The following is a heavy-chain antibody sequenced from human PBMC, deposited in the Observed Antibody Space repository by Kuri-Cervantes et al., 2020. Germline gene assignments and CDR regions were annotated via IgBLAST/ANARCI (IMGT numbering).Heavy chain of an antibody. CDR2: ISSSSRTI. Sequence: GESLKISCAASGFTFSNFNMNWVRQAPGKGLEWISYISSSSRTIYYADSVKGRFTISRDNSKNTLYLQMNSLRAEDATIYYCARSRFFGYGYYYYMDVWGKGTTVTVSS. J-gene: IGHJ6*03. CDR3: ARSRFFGYGYYYYMDV. CDR1: GFTFSNFN. V-gene: IGHV3-48*01. D-gene: IGHD3-22*01.